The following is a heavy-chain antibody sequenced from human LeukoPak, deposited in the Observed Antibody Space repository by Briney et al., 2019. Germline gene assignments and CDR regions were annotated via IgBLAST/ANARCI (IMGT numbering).Heavy chain of an antibody. CDR2: FDPEDGET. Sequence: GASVKVSCKVSGYTLTELSMHWVRQAPGKGLEWMGGFDPEDGETIYAQKFQGRVTMTEDTSTDTAYMELSGLRSEDTAVYYCATLPQRDIVATIGWFDPWGQGTLVTVSS. V-gene: IGHV1-24*01. J-gene: IGHJ5*02. CDR3: ATLPQRDIVATIGWFDP. CDR1: GYTLTELS. D-gene: IGHD5-12*01.